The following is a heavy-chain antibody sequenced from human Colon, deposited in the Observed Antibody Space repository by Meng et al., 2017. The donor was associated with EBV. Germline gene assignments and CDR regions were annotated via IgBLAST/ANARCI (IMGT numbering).Heavy chain of an antibody. CDR3: ARYRLQNDYGDQLYYFDY. Sequence: QVQLQQWGAGLFKPSETLSLTCAVHGGSFSGYYWTWLRQPPGKGLEWIGEINHSGSTNYNPSLKSRVTISVDTSKNQFSLKVTSVTAADTAVYYCARYRLQNDYGDQLYYFDYLGQGSLVTVSS. J-gene: IGHJ4*02. CDR1: GGSFSGYY. CDR2: INHSGST. V-gene: IGHV4-34*01. D-gene: IGHD4-17*01.